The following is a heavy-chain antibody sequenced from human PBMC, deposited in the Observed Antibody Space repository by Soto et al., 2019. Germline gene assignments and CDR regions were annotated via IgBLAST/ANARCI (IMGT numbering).Heavy chain of an antibody. CDR2: ISSSSTI. V-gene: IGHV3-48*01. Sequence: PGGSLRLSCAASGFTFSSYSMNWVRQAPGKGLEWVSYISSSSTIYYADSVKGRFTISRDNAKNSLYLQMNSLRAEDTAVYYCARGSYCSSTSCPGYWFDPWGQGTLVTVSS. CDR1: GFTFSSYS. CDR3: ARGSYCSSTSCPGYWFDP. J-gene: IGHJ5*02. D-gene: IGHD2-2*01.